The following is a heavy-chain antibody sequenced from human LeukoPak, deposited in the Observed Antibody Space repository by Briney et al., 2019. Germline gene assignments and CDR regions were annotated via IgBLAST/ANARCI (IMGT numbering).Heavy chain of an antibody. V-gene: IGHV3-7*01. Sequence: AGGCLRLSCAASGFTFSSYWMSWVRQAPGKGLEWVANIKQDGSEKYYVDSVKGRFTISRDNAKNSLYLQMNSLRAEDTAVYYCARVMGTAAGTIDYWGQGTLVTVSS. CDR3: ARVMGTAAGTIDY. J-gene: IGHJ4*02. D-gene: IGHD6-13*01. CDR1: GFTFSSYW. CDR2: IKQDGSEK.